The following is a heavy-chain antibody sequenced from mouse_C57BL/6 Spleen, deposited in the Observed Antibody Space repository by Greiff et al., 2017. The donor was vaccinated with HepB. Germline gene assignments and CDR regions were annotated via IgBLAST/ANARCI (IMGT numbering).Heavy chain of an antibody. CDR1: GYAFSSSW. V-gene: IGHV1-82*01. D-gene: IGHD3-2*02. J-gene: IGHJ3*01. Sequence: VQLVESGPELVKPGASVKISCKASGYAFSSSWMNWVKQRPGKGLEWIGRIYPGDGDTNYNGKFKGKATLTADKSSSTAYMQLSSLTSEDSAVYFCARPTAQAFAYWGQGTLVTVSA. CDR3: ARPTAQAFAY. CDR2: IYPGDGDT.